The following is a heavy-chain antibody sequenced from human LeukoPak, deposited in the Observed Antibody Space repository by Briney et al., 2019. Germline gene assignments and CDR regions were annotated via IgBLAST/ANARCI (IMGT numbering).Heavy chain of an antibody. CDR1: GGSLNGHY. CDR2: GSESGGT. V-gene: IGHV4-34*01. J-gene: IGHJ5*02. Sequence: SETLSLTCAVYGGSLNGHYWSWIRQPPGKGLEWIGEGSESGGTKFNPSLKSRVTISADTSKNQFSLKLNSVTAADTAVYYCARPLRFLSWFDPWGQGTLVTVSS. D-gene: IGHD3-3*01. CDR3: ARPLRFLSWFDP.